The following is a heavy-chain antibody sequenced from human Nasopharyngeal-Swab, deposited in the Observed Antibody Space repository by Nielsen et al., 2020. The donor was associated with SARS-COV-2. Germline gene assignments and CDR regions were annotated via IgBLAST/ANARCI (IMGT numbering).Heavy chain of an antibody. CDR2: IYPGDSDT. Sequence: GGSLRLSCKGSGYSFTSYWIGWVRQMPGKGLEWMGIIYPGDSDTRYSPSLQGQVTISADKSISTAYLQWSSLKASDTAMYYCARQPDLNYYGSGSYYPYFDYWGQGTLVTVSS. D-gene: IGHD3-10*01. J-gene: IGHJ4*02. CDR1: GYSFTSYW. V-gene: IGHV5-51*01. CDR3: ARQPDLNYYGSGSYYPYFDY.